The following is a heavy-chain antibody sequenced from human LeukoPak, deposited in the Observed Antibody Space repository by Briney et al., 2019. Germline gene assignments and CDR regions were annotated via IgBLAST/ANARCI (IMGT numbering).Heavy chain of an antibody. Sequence: SETLSLTCAVSGGSFSGYYWTWIRQPPGKGLEWIGEINHSGNANYNPSLKGRVTISLDMSENHFSLKLTSVTAADTAVYYCARGQGTVTTHWGQGTLVTVSS. CDR1: GGSFSGYY. V-gene: IGHV4-34*01. CDR2: INHSGNA. CDR3: ARGQGTVTTH. J-gene: IGHJ4*02. D-gene: IGHD4-17*01.